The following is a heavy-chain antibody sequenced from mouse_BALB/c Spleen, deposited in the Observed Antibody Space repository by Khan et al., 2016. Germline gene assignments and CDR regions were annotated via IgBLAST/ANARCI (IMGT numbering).Heavy chain of an antibody. V-gene: IGHV5-6-5*01. J-gene: IGHJ2*01. CDR1: GFTFSSYA. CDR3: TTKVYYFDY. CDR2: ISSGGST. Sequence: EVELVESGGGLVKPGGSLKLSCAASGFTFSSYAMSWVRQTPEKRLEWVASISSGGSTIHPDIFQDLSTCARDNAKNIMSLQTISLRSEATAMYSCTTKVYYFDYWGHGATLTVSS.